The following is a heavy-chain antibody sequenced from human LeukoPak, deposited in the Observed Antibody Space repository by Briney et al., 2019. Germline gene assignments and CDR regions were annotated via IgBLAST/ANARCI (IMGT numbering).Heavy chain of an antibody. CDR1: GGSISSYY. Sequence: SETLSLTCTVSGGSISSYYWSWIRQPPGKGLEWIGYIYYSGSTNYNPSLKSRVTISVDTSKNQFSLRLSSVTAADTAVYYCARAVAGRDDAFDIWGQGTMVTVSS. CDR2: IYYSGST. V-gene: IGHV4-59*01. D-gene: IGHD6-19*01. CDR3: ARAVAGRDDAFDI. J-gene: IGHJ3*02.